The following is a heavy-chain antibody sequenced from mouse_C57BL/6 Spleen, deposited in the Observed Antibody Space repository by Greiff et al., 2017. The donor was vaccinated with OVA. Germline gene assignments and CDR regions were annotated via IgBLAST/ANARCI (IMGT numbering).Heavy chain of an antibody. CDR1: GYTFTSYW. D-gene: IGHD1-1*01. Sequence: QVQLQQPGAELVKPGASVKLSCKASGYTFTSYWMPWVKQRPGQGLEWIGMIHTNSGSTNYNEKYKSKATLTVDKSSSTAYMQLSSLTSEDSAVYYCARDYGSSYWYFDVWGTGTTVTVSS. V-gene: IGHV1-64*01. J-gene: IGHJ1*03. CDR3: ARDYGSSYWYFDV. CDR2: IHTNSGST.